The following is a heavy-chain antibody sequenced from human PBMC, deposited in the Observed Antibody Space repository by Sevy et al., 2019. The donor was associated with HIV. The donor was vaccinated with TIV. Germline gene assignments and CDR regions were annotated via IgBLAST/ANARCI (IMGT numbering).Heavy chain of an antibody. CDR3: AREGLLWSFDP. CDR2: ISYDGSNK. V-gene: IGHV3-30-3*01. CDR1: GFTFSSYA. D-gene: IGHD2-21*02. J-gene: IGHJ5*02. Sequence: GGSLRLSCAASGFTFSSYAMHWVRQAPGKGLEWVAVISYDGSNKYYADSVKGRFTISRDNSKNTLYLQMNSLRAEDTALYYCAREGLLWSFDPWGQGTLVTVSS.